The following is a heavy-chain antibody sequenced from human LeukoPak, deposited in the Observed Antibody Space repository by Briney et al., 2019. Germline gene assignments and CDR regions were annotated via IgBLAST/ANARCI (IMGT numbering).Heavy chain of an antibody. CDR1: GGSISSYY. CDR3: ARVNSYYYDSSGYYIFDY. V-gene: IGHV4-4*07. D-gene: IGHD3-22*01. J-gene: IGHJ4*02. CDR2: IYTSGST. Sequence: PSETLSLTCTVSGGSISSYYWSWIRQPAGKGLEWIGRIYTSGSTNYNPSLKSRVTMSVDTSKNQFSLKLSSVTAADTAVYYCARVNSYYYDSSGYYIFDYWGQGILVTVSS.